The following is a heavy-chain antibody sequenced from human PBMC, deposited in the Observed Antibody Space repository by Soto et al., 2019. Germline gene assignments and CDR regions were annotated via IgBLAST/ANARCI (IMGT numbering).Heavy chain of an antibody. CDR1: GYTFSDHY. Sequence: QVQLVQSGAEVKKPGASVKVSCKTSGYTFSDHYMHWVRQAPGQGLEWMGWISPNRGRTNYAQKFQGRVTMTRDTSVSAVYLELSRLRSDDTALYYCARGIRVASYYYGMDVWGQGTTVTVSS. CDR3: ARGIRVASYYYGMDV. V-gene: IGHV1-2*02. CDR2: ISPNRGRT. D-gene: IGHD2-8*02. J-gene: IGHJ6*02.